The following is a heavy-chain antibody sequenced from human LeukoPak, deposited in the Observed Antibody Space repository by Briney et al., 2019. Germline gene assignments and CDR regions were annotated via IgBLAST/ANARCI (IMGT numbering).Heavy chain of an antibody. Sequence: RASETLSLTCTVSGGSISSSSSYWVWIRQPPGMGLEWIGSIYYSGSTYSNPSLKSRVTISVDTSKNQFSLKVSSAAAADTAVYYCARYESSAYGIDVWGRGTLVTVSS. D-gene: IGHD3-22*01. V-gene: IGHV4-39*01. CDR1: GGSISSSSSY. J-gene: IGHJ2*01. CDR2: IYYSGST. CDR3: ARYESSAYGIDV.